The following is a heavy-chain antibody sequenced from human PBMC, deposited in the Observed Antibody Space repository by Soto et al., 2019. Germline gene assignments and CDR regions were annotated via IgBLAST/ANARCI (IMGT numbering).Heavy chain of an antibody. Sequence: VQVLESGGGLVQPGGSLRLSCAASGFTFSSYAMTWVRQAPGKGLEWVSSIGGSGGSTFYADSVKGRFTISRDNSKNTLYLQMNSLRVEDTAVYYCAKDSMIRGVNGMDVWGQGTTVTVSS. CDR2: IGGSGGST. CDR3: AKDSMIRGVNGMDV. D-gene: IGHD3-10*01. CDR1: GFTFSSYA. V-gene: IGHV3-23*01. J-gene: IGHJ6*02.